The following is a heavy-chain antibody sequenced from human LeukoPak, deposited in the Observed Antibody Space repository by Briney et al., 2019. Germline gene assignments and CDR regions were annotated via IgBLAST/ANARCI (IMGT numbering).Heavy chain of an antibody. V-gene: IGHV1-24*01. J-gene: IGHJ4*02. D-gene: IGHD1-26*01. CDR1: GYTLTELS. CDR3: ATPGGIVGATTDYFDY. CDR2: FDPEDGET. Sequence: ASVKVSCKVSGYTLTELSMHWVRQAPGKGLEWMGGFDPEDGETIYAQKFQGRVTMTEDTSTDTAYMELSSLRSEDTAVYYCATPGGIVGATTDYFDYWGQGTLVTVSS.